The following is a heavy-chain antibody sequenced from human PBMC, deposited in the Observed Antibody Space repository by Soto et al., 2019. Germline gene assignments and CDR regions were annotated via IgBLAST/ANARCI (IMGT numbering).Heavy chain of an antibody. Sequence: SETLSLTCTVSGDSISSGGHYWSWVRHHPGTGMEWIGYIYYSGTTYYNPSLESRVTISADMSENQFSLKVNSVTVADSAVYYCVSTYYAASSGPFDYWGQGP. CDR2: IYYSGTT. CDR1: GDSISSGGHY. CDR3: VSTYYAASSGPFDY. D-gene: IGHD3-10*01. J-gene: IGHJ4*02. V-gene: IGHV4-31*03.